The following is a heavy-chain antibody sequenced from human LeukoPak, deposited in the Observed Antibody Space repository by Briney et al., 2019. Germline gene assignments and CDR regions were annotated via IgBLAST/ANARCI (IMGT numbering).Heavy chain of an antibody. CDR3: ARLLGDCSGGSCYFFDY. CDR1: GGSISSSNYY. J-gene: IGHJ4*02. V-gene: IGHV4-39*01. D-gene: IGHD2-15*01. CDR2: IYYSGST. Sequence: PSETLSLTXTVSGGSISSSNYYWGWIRQPPGKGLEWIGNIYYSGSTYYNPSLKSRVAISVDTSKNQLSLKLSSVTAADTAVYYCARLLGDCSGGSCYFFDYWGQGTLVTVSS.